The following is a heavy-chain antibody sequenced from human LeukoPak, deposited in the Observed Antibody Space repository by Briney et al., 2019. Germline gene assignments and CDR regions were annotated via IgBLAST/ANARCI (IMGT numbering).Heavy chain of an antibody. CDR2: FDPEDGET. D-gene: IGHD2-15*01. CDR1: GYTLTELS. J-gene: IGHJ4*02. V-gene: IGHV1-24*01. Sequence: VASVKVSCKVSGYTLTELSMHWVRQAPGKGLEWMGGFDPEDGETIYAQKFQGRVTMTEDTSTDTAYMELSSLRSEDTAVYYCGKALEEYCSGGSCYLGNWGQGTLVTVSS. CDR3: GKALEEYCSGGSCYLGN.